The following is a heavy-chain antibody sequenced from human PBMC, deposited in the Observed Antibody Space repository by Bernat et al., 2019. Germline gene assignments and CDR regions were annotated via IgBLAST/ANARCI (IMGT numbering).Heavy chain of an antibody. CDR1: GFTFSSYA. CDR2: ISYDGSNK. D-gene: IGHD3-9*01. Sequence: QVQLVESGGGVVQPGRSLRLSCAASGFTFSSYAMHWVRQAPGKGLEWVAVISYDGSNKYYADSVKGRFTISRDNSKNPLYLQMNSLRAEDTAVYYCARDRTRRQYYDILTGKDYWGQGTLVTVSS. V-gene: IGHV3-30-3*01. J-gene: IGHJ4*02. CDR3: ARDRTRRQYYDILTGKDY.